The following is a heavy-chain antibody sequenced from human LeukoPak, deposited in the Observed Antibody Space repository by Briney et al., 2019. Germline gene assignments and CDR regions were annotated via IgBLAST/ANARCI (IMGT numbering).Heavy chain of an antibody. V-gene: IGHV3-23*01. J-gene: IGHJ4*02. CDR3: ARDGVGATYYFDY. D-gene: IGHD1-26*01. Sequence: GGSLRLSCAASGFTFSSYAMSWVRQAPGKGLEWVSAISGSGGSTYYADSVKGRFTISRDNSKNTLYLQMNSLRAEDTAVYYCARDGVGATYYFDYWGQGTLVTVSS. CDR2: ISGSGGST. CDR1: GFTFSSYA.